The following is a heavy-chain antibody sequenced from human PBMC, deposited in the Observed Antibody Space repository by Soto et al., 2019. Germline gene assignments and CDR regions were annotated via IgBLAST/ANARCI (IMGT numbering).Heavy chain of an antibody. CDR2: INYSGST. V-gene: IGHV4-31*03. CDR3: ARGNQLVVPAASSWFDP. J-gene: IGHJ5*02. D-gene: IGHD2-2*01. Sequence: SETLSLTCTVSGGSISSGGYYWSWIRQHPGKGLEWIGYINYSGSTYYNPSLKSRVTISVDTSKNQFSLKLSSVTAADTAVYYCARGNQLVVPAASSWFDPRGQGTLVTVSS. CDR1: GGSISSGGYY.